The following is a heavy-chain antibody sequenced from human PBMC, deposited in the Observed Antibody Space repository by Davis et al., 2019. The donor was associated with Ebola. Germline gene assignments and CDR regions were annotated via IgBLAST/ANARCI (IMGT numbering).Heavy chain of an antibody. J-gene: IGHJ4*02. CDR3: VRGSDAYKTGY. D-gene: IGHD5-24*01. Sequence: SETLSLTCTVSGYSISSGYYWGWIRQPPGKGLEWIGSIYHSGSTYYNPSLKSRVTISVDTSKNQFSLKVSSVTAADTAFYYCVRGSDAYKTGYWGQGTLVTVSS. CDR2: IYHSGST. V-gene: IGHV4-38-2*02. CDR1: GYSISSGYY.